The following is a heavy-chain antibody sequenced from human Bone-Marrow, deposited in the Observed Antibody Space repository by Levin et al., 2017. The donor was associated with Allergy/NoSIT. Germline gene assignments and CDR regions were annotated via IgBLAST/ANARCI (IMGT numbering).Heavy chain of an antibody. V-gene: IGHV1-2*06. CDR3: ARTYLWGGSHSGLDV. J-gene: IGHJ6*02. D-gene: IGHD3-16*01. CDR1: GYTFTAYY. CDR2: INPSTGAT. Sequence: KAGESLKISCKASGYTFTAYYMHWVRQAPGHGLEWMGRINPSTGATDYAQKFQGRVTLTRGTSISTAYMELSSLRADDTAIYYCARTYLWGGSHSGLDVWGQGTTVTVSS.